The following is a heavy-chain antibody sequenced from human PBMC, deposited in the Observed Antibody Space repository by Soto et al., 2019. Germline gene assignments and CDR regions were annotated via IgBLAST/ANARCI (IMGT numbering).Heavy chain of an antibody. CDR2: INAVNGNT. CDR3: ASSRFLTDQIDP. Sequence: ASVKVSCKASGYTFTSYAMHWVRQAPGQRLEWMGWINAVNGNTKYSQKFQGRVTITRDTSASTAYTELSSLRSEDTAVYYCASSRFLTDQIDPWGQGTLVTVSS. J-gene: IGHJ5*02. CDR1: GYTFTSYA. V-gene: IGHV1-3*01. D-gene: IGHD3-3*01.